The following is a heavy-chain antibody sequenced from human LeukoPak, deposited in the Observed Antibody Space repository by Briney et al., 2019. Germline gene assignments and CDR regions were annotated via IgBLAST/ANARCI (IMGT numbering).Heavy chain of an antibody. CDR2: LNLNSGNT. CDR1: GYTFTSYD. CDR3: AQFFDSEPDAFDI. J-gene: IGHJ3*02. D-gene: IGHD3-3*01. Sequence: GASVKVSCKASGYTFTSYDINWVRQATGQGLEWRGGLNLNSGNTGYAQKFQGRVTITRNTSISTAYMELSSLRSEDTAVYYCAQFFDSEPDAFDIWGQGTMVTVSS. V-gene: IGHV1-8*03.